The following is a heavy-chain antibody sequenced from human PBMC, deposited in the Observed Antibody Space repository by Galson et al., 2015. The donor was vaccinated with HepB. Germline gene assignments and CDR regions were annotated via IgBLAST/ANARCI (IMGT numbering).Heavy chain of an antibody. D-gene: IGHD3-10*01. Sequence: SVKVSCKASGGTFSSYAISWVRQAPGQGLEWMGRIIPILGIANYAQKFQGRVTITADKSTSTAYMELSSPRSEDTAVYYCARDPYYGSGRPLDYWGQGTLVTVSS. V-gene: IGHV1-69*04. CDR2: IIPILGIA. CDR1: GGTFSSYA. J-gene: IGHJ4*02. CDR3: ARDPYYGSGRPLDY.